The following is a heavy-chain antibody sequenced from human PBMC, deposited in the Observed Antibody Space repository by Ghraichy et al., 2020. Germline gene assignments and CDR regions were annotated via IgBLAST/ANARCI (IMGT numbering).Heavy chain of an antibody. CDR1: GFTFNNYV. D-gene: IGHD1-1*01. J-gene: IGHJ3*01. CDR3: AKDLLIYRQLSTDAFDV. Sequence: GASLRLSCAGSGFTFNNYVMSWVRQAPGEGLEWVSSIGGSGINTYYADLAKGRFTISRDNSKNTLYLHMNSLKTEDTAVYYCAKDLLIYRQLSTDAFDVWGLGTVVSVS. V-gene: IGHV3-23*01. CDR2: IGGSGINT.